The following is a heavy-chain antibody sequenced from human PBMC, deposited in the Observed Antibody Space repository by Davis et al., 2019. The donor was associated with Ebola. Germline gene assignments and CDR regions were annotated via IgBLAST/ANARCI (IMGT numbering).Heavy chain of an antibody. CDR3: AITDYSSPEY. D-gene: IGHD4-11*01. CDR2: IRASGSPT. CDR1: GFTFSRYA. V-gene: IGHV3-23*01. J-gene: IGHJ4*02. Sequence: GESLKISCAASGFTFSRYAMSWVRQAPGTGLEWVAAIRASGSPTNYADSVKGRFTISRDNSKNTLYLQMNSLRVDDTAVYYCAITDYSSPEYWGQGTLVTVSS.